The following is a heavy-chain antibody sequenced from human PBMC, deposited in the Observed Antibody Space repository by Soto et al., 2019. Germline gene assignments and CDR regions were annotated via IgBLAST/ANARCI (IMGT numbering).Heavy chain of an antibody. CDR3: ARVGYRESGGNDY. J-gene: IGHJ4*02. Sequence: QVQLVESGGGVVQPGRSLRLSCTSSTISINVHGIQWVRQAPAKGLEWLAFISNDGRVQYYADSVKGRFTISRDNSKNTLYLQMNSLRAEDTAVYYCARVGYRESGGNDYWGQGTLVTVSS. D-gene: IGHD3-16*02. V-gene: IGHV3-30*03. CDR2: ISNDGRVQ. CDR1: TISINVHG.